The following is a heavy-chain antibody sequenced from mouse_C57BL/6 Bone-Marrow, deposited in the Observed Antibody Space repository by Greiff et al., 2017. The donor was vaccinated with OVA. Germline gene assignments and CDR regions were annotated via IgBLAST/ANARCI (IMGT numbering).Heavy chain of an antibody. D-gene: IGHD2-4*01. V-gene: IGHV5-9-1*02. CDR2: ISSGGDYI. CDR3: TRGGYDYEPFAY. CDR1: GFTFSSYA. J-gene: IGHJ3*01. Sequence: EVKLVESGAGLVKPGGSLKLSCAASGFTFSSYAMSWVRQTPEKRLEWVAYISSGGDYIYYADTVKGRFTISRDNARNTLYLQMSSLKSEDTAMYYCTRGGYDYEPFAYWGQGTLVTVSA.